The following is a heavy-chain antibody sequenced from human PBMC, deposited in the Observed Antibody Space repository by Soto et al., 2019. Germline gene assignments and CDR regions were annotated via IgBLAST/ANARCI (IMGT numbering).Heavy chain of an antibody. CDR1: GFTFSSYA. CDR3: ARQGERYYYYGMDV. Sequence: GGSLRLSCAASGFTFSSYAMHWVRQAPGKGLEWVAVISYDGSNKYYADSVKGRFTISRDNSKNTLYLQMNSLRAEDTAVYYCARQGERYYYYGMDVWGQGTTVTVSS. J-gene: IGHJ6*02. V-gene: IGHV3-30-3*01. CDR2: ISYDGSNK. D-gene: IGHD2-21*01.